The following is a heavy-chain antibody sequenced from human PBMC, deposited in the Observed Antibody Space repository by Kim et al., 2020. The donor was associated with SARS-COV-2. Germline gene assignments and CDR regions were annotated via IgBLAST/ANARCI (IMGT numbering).Heavy chain of an antibody. Sequence: SETLSLTCTVSGGSISSYYWSWIRQPPGKGLEWIGYIYYSGSTNYNPSLKSRVTISVDTSKNQFSLKLSSVTAADTAVYYCARDSAGYYTSGWFDPWGQGTLVTVSS. CDR2: IYYSGST. CDR3: ARDSAGYYTSGWFDP. CDR1: GGSISSYY. J-gene: IGHJ5*02. D-gene: IGHD3-3*01. V-gene: IGHV4-59*01.